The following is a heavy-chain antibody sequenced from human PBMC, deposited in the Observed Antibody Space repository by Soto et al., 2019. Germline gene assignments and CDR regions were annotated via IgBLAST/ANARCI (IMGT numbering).Heavy chain of an antibody. V-gene: IGHV4-34*01. CDR1: GGSVNSGNYY. CDR2: MSHSGGT. Sequence: QVQLQQWGAGLLKPSETLSLTCAVLGGSVNSGNYYWSWIRQPPGKGLEWIGEMSHSGGTHFNPSLKSRVTISVDTSKNQFSLKMRSVTAADTALYYCARVERGTATTVVDAFDIWGPGTMVTVSS. CDR3: ARVERGTATTVVDAFDI. J-gene: IGHJ3*02. D-gene: IGHD1-1*01.